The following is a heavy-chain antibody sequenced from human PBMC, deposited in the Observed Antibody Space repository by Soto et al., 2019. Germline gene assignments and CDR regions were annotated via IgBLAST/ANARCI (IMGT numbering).Heavy chain of an antibody. CDR1: GYSFTSYW. CDR3: TLCGYSSSWYTFGDYYYGMDV. Sequence: GESLKISCKGSGYSFTSYWIGWVRQMPGKGLEWMGIIYPGDSDTRYSPSFQGQVTISADKSISTAYLQWSSLKASDTAMYYCTLCGYSSSWYTFGDYYYGMDVWGQGTTVTVSS. V-gene: IGHV5-51*01. J-gene: IGHJ6*02. CDR2: IYPGDSDT. D-gene: IGHD6-13*01.